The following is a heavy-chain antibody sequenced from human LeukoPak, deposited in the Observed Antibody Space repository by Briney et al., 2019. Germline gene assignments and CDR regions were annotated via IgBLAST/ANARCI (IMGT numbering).Heavy chain of an antibody. D-gene: IGHD1-26*01. V-gene: IGHV3-30-3*01. Sequence: GGSLRLSCAASGFTFSSYAMHWVRQAPGKGLEWVAVISYDRSNKYYADSVKGRFTISRDNSKNTLYLQMNSLRAEDTAVYYCARVWDRGPFDYWGQGTLVTVSS. CDR1: GFTFSSYA. CDR3: ARVWDRGPFDY. CDR2: ISYDRSNK. J-gene: IGHJ4*02.